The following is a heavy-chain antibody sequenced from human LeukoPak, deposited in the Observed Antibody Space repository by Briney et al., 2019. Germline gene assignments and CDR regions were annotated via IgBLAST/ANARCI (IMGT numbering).Heavy chain of an antibody. J-gene: IGHJ4*02. CDR1: GFTFSSYA. CDR2: ISGSGGST. Sequence: RTGGSLRLSCAASGFTFSSYAMSWVRQAPGKGLEWVSAISGSGGSTYYADSVKGRFTISRDNSKNTLYLQMNSLRAEDTAVYYCAKDLLGERWLKWGTTPFDYGGKGTLVTVSS. V-gene: IGHV3-23*01. D-gene: IGHD5-24*01. CDR3: AKDLLGERWLKWGTTPFDY.